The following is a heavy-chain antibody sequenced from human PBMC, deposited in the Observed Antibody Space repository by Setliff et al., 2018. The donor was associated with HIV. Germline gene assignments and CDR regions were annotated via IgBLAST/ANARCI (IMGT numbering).Heavy chain of an antibody. CDR3: ARGGDSSVSDH. Sequence: PGGSLRLSCAASGFTFSGYSMNWVRQAPGKGLEWVSTIRHSNPYEYYADSVKGRFTISRDNAKKSLYLQMNSLSAEDTAVYYCARGGDSSVSDHWGQGTLVTVSS. CDR2: IRHSNPYE. D-gene: IGHD6-19*01. CDR1: GFTFSGYS. V-gene: IGHV3-21*01. J-gene: IGHJ4*02.